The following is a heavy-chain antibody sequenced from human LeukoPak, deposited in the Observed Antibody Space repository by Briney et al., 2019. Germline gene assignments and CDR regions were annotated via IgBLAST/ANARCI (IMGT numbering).Heavy chain of an antibody. J-gene: IGHJ5*02. CDR2: ISYDGSNK. CDR1: GFTFSSYA. V-gene: IGHV3-30-3*01. D-gene: IGHD6-19*01. Sequence: SGGSLRLSCAASGFTFSSYAMHWVRQAPGKGLEWVAVISYDGSNKYYADSVKGRFTISRDNSKNTLYLQMNSLRAEDTAVYYCARARLVLKNWFDPWGQGTLVTVSS. CDR3: ARARLVLKNWFDP.